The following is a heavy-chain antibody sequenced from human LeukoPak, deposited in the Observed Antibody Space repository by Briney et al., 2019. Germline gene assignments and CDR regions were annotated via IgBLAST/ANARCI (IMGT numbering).Heavy chain of an antibody. V-gene: IGHV3-30*02. J-gene: IGHJ6*02. Sequence: GGSLRLSCAASGFTFSSYGMHWVRQAPGKGLEWVAFIRYDGSNKYYADSVKGRFTISRDNSKNTLYLQMNSLRAEDTAVYYCAKAIKQLSYYYGMDVWGQGTTVTVSS. CDR3: AKAIKQLSYYYGMDV. CDR1: GFTFSSYG. D-gene: IGHD5-18*01. CDR2: IRYDGSNK.